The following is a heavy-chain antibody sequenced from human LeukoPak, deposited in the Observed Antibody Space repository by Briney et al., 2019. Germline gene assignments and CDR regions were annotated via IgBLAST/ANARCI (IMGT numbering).Heavy chain of an antibody. V-gene: IGHV3-53*01. CDR2: INERGDIT. J-gene: IGHJ4*02. CDR3: ARGDDISPGRVLEY. CDR1: GFTVSGNY. D-gene: IGHD3-9*01. Sequence: GGSLRLSCAASGFTVSGNYMSWVRQAPGNGLELVSAINERGDITKYADSVMRRFTISRDNSKNTLYLQMNSLRAEDTAVYYCARGDDISPGRVLEYWGRGTLVTVSS.